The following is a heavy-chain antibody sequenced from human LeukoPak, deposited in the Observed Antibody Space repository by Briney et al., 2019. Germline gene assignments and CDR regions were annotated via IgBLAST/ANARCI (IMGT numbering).Heavy chain of an antibody. Sequence: SETLSLTCAVYGGSFSGYYWSWIRQPPGKGLEWIGEINHSGSTNYNPSLKSRVTISVDTPKNQFSLKLSSVTAADTAVYYCARGGTMIVSPPTRYFDYWGQGTLVTVSS. J-gene: IGHJ4*02. CDR3: ARGGTMIVSPPTRYFDY. D-gene: IGHD3-22*01. CDR1: GGSFSGYY. V-gene: IGHV4-34*01. CDR2: INHSGST.